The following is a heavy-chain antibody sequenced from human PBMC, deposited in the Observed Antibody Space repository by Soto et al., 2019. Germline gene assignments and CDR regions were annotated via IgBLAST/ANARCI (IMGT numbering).Heavy chain of an antibody. V-gene: IGHV3-23*01. CDR2: ISTGSVNT. D-gene: IGHD5-12*01. CDR3: ARDVGGFNAMFDY. CDR1: RFIFRDYA. J-gene: IGHJ4*02. Sequence: HHGGSLRLSCAASRFIFRDYAMSWVRQTPGRGLEWVSTISTGSVNTHYADSIEGRFTISRDDSKNTLYLQMNSLRAEDTALYYCARDVGGFNAMFDYWGQGTQVTVSS.